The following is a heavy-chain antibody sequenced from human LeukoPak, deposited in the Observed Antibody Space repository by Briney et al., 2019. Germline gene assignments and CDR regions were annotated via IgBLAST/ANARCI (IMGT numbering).Heavy chain of an antibody. CDR1: GFTFDDYA. CDR3: ANSPSGSYYIPYFDY. J-gene: IGHJ4*02. V-gene: IGHV3-9*01. Sequence: AGGSLRLSCAASGFTFDDYAMHWVRQAPGEGLEWVSGISWNSGSIGYADSVKGRFTISSDNAKNSLYLQMTSLRAVETALSSCANSPSGSYYIPYFDYWGQGTLVTVSS. D-gene: IGHD3-10*01. CDR2: ISWNSGSI.